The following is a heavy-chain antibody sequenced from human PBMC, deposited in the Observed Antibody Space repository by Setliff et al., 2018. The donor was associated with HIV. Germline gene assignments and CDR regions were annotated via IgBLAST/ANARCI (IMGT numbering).Heavy chain of an antibody. CDR1: GGSISSGGYY. CDR3: ARGVVGAPLGDYYYMDV. Sequence: PSETLSLTCTVSGGSISSGGYYWSWIRQHPGKGLEWIGYIYYSGSTYYNPSLRSRLTLSVDTSKNQFSLRLSSVTAADTAVYYCARGVVGAPLGDYYYMDVWGKGTTVTVAS. D-gene: IGHD2-15*01. J-gene: IGHJ6*03. CDR2: IYYSGST. V-gene: IGHV4-31*03.